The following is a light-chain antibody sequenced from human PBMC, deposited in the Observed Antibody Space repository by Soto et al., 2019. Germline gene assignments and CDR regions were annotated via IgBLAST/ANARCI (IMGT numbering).Light chain of an antibody. CDR3: SSYAGSNNFVV. J-gene: IGLJ2*01. CDR2: EVS. CDR1: SSDFGGYNS. V-gene: IGLV2-8*01. Sequence: QSALTQPPSASGSPGQSVTISCTGTSSDFGGYNSVSWYQQHPGKAPKLMIYEVSKRPSGVPDRFSGSKSGNTASLTVSGLQDEDEADYYCSSYAGSNNFVVFGGGTKLTVL.